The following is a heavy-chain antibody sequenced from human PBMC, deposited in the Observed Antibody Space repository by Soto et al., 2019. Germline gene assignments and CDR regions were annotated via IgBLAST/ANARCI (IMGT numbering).Heavy chain of an antibody. J-gene: IGHJ6*02. CDR1: GYSFTSYW. V-gene: IGHV5-51*01. CDR3: ARQGSSTSRPYYYYYYGMDV. Sequence: PGESLKISCKGSGYSFTSYWIGWVRQMPGKGLEWMGIIYPGDSDTRYSPSFQGQVTISADKSISTAYLQGSSLKASDTAMYYCARQGSSTSRPYYYYYYGMDVWGQGTTVTVSS. D-gene: IGHD2-2*01. CDR2: IYPGDSDT.